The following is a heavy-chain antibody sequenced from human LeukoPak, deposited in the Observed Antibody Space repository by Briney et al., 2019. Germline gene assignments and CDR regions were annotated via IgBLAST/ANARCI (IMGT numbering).Heavy chain of an antibody. CDR1: GFTFSSYG. V-gene: IGHV3-30*19. J-gene: IGHJ4*02. CDR3: ARATYTVTTSPMDY. CDR2: IWYDGSNK. D-gene: IGHD4-17*01. Sequence: PGRSLRLSCAASGFTFSSYGMHWVRQAPGKGLEWVAVIWYDGSNKYYADSVKGRFAISRDNSKNTLYLQMNSLRAEDTAVYYCARATYTVTTSPMDYWGQGTLVTVSS.